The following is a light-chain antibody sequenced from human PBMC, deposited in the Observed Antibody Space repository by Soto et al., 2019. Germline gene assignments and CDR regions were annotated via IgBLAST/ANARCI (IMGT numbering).Light chain of an antibody. Sequence: EIVMTQSPATLSVSPGERATLSCRASQSVSSNLAWYQQKPGQTPRLLIYVASTRATGIPARFSGSGSGTEFTLTISSLQSEDFVVYYCQQYNNWPLTFGGGTKVEIK. CDR2: VAS. CDR1: QSVSSN. CDR3: QQYNNWPLT. J-gene: IGKJ4*01. V-gene: IGKV3-15*01.